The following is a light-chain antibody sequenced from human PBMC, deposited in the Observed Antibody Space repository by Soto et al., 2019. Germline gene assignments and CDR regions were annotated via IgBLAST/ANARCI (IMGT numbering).Light chain of an antibody. CDR1: SNDVGDYDY. CDR2: DVN. Sequence: QSVLTQPRSVSGSPGQSVTISCTGTSNDVGDYDYVSWYQRYPGKAPKLIIYDVNKRPSGVPDRFSGSKSGNTASLTISALQAEDEADYYCCSYAGGYTFVFGTGTKVTVL. J-gene: IGLJ1*01. CDR3: CSYAGGYTFV. V-gene: IGLV2-11*01.